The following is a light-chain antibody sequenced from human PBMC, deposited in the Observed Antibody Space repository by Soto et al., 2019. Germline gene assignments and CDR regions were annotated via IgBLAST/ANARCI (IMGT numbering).Light chain of an antibody. CDR2: AVS. Sequence: DIQMTQSPSSLSASVGDRVTITCRASQSISTYLNWYQHKPGKAPKVLIYAVSSLQSGVPSRFSGSGSGTDFILTITSLQPEDSATYYCQHSYGTPRTFGQGTKVDIK. V-gene: IGKV1-39*01. J-gene: IGKJ1*01. CDR3: QHSYGTPRT. CDR1: QSISTY.